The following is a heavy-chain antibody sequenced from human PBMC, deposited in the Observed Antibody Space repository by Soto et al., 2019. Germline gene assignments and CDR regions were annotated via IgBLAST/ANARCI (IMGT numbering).Heavy chain of an antibody. D-gene: IGHD6-19*01. J-gene: IGHJ4*02. V-gene: IGHV3-23*01. CDR3: AITDVPEGRWLVRGGYYFDY. CDR1: GFTFSSYA. Sequence: EVQLLESGGGLVQPGGSLRLSCAASGFTFSSYAMSWVRQAPGKGLEWVSAISGSGGSTYYADSVKGRFTISRDNSKHSLYLQMNSLRAEDTAVYYCAITDVPEGRWLVRGGYYFDYWGQGTLVTVSS. CDR2: ISGSGGST.